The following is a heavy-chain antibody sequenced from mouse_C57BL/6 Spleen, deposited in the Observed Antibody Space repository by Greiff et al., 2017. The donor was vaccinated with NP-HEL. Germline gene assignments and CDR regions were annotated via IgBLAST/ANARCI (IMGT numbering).Heavy chain of an antibody. CDR2: IDPATGNT. Sequence: EVQLQESVAELVRPGASVKLSCTASGFNIKNTYMHWVKQRPEQGLEWIGRIDPATGNTKYAPKFQGKATITADTSSNTAYLQLSSLTSEDTAIYYCAVYGYDVYWYFDVWGTGTTVTVSS. D-gene: IGHD2-2*01. J-gene: IGHJ1*03. CDR3: AVYGYDVYWYFDV. CDR1: GFNIKNTY. V-gene: IGHV14-3*01.